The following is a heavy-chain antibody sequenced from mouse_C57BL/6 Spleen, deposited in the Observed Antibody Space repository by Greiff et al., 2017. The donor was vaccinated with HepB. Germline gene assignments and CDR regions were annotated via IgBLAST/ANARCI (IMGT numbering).Heavy chain of an antibody. J-gene: IGHJ4*01. V-gene: IGHV5-4*01. CDR3: ARDKKDYGYAMDY. CDR1: GFTFSSYA. CDR2: ISDGGSYT. D-gene: IGHD2-4*01. Sequence: EVKLVESGGGLVKPGGSLKLSCAASGFTFSSYAMSWVRQTPEKRLEWVATISDGGSYTYYPDNVKGRFTISRDNAKNNLYLQMSHLKSEDTAMYYCARDKKDYGYAMDYWGQGTSVTVSS.